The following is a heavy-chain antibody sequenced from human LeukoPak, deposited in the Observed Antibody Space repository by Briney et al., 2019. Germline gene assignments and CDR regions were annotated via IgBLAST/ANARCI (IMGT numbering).Heavy chain of an antibody. CDR3: ARGLWFGDENPPYFDY. Sequence: SETLSLTCSVSGGSISSSNYYWSWIRQPAGKGLEWIGRIYTSESTNYNPSLKSRVTISVDTSRNQFSLKLSSVTAADTDVYYCARGLWFGDENPPYFDYWGQGTLVTVSS. CDR2: IYTSEST. J-gene: IGHJ4*02. V-gene: IGHV4-61*02. CDR1: GGSISSSNYY. D-gene: IGHD3-10*01.